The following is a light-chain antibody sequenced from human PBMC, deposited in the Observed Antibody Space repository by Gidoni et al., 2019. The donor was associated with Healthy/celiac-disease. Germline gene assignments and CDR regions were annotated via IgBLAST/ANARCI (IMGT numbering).Light chain of an antibody. CDR1: QSISSY. J-gene: IGKJ4*01. V-gene: IGKV1-39*01. Sequence: DIQMTPSPSSLSASVGDRVTITCRASQSISSYVNWYQQKPGKAPKLLIYAASSLQSGVPSRFSGSGSGTDFTLTSSRLQPEDFATYYCQQSYSTPLTFGGGTKVEIK. CDR3: QQSYSTPLT. CDR2: AAS.